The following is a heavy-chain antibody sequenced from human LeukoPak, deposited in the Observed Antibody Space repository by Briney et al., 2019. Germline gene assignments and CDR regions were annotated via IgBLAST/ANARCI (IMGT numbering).Heavy chain of an antibody. D-gene: IGHD2-8*01. J-gene: IGHJ4*02. CDR1: GYTFTSYG. CDR3: ARGATVLMPDGMAY. Sequence: ASVKVSCKASGYTFTSYGISWVRQAPGQGLEWMGWISAYNGNTHYAQQLQGRVTMTTDTSTSTAYMELRSLRSDATAVYYCARGATVLMPDGMAYSGPGTLVTVSS. CDR2: ISAYNGNT. V-gene: IGHV1-18*01.